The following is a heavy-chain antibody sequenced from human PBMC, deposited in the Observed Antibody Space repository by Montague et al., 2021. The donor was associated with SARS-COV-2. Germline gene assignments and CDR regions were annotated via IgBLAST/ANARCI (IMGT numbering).Heavy chain of an antibody. CDR2: IYNSGST. CDR3: AREGLVVRGWFDP. D-gene: IGHD2-15*01. CDR1: GGSISSSNW. V-gene: IGHV4-4*02. J-gene: IGHJ5*02. Sequence: SETLSLTCAVSGGSISSSNWWSWVRQPPGKGLEWIGEIYNSGSTXYNPSLKRRVTISVDKSKNQFSLKLSSVTAAGTAVYYCAREGLVVRGWFDPWGQGTLVTVSS.